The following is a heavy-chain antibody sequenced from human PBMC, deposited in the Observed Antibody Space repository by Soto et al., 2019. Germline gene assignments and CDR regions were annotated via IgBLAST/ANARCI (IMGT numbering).Heavy chain of an antibody. V-gene: IGHV1-3*01. Sequence: QVQLVQSGAEVKKPGASVKVSCKASGYTFTSYAMHWVRQAPGQRLEWMGWINAGNGNTKYSQKFQGRVTITRDTSASTTYMELSSRRSEDTAVYYCARVQGSGYDYAFDYWGQGTLVTVSS. J-gene: IGHJ4*02. CDR3: ARVQGSGYDYAFDY. CDR2: INAGNGNT. CDR1: GYTFTSYA. D-gene: IGHD5-12*01.